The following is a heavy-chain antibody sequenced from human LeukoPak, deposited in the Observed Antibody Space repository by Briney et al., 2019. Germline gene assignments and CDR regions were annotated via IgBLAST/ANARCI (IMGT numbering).Heavy chain of an antibody. CDR2: ISAYNGNT. Sequence: ASVKVSCKASGYTFTSYAMHWVRQAPGQGLEWMGWISAYNGNTNYAQKLQGRVTMTTDTSTSTAYMELRSLRSDDTAVYYCARGNSYGRSDYWGQGTLVTVSS. J-gene: IGHJ4*02. CDR1: GYTFTSYA. V-gene: IGHV1-18*01. CDR3: ARGNSYGRSDY. D-gene: IGHD5-18*01.